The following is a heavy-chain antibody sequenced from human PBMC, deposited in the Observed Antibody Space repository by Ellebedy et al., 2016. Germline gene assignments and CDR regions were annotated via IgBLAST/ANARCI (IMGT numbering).Heavy chain of an antibody. CDR1: GGLFSAYY. Sequence: SETLSLXXAINGGLFSAYYWTWIRQPPGKGLEWLGEVDHSGSTYYSPSLRSRITMSIDTSNYHFSLRLTSVTAADTAVYYCTRGPDYAKTGYWGQGTLVTVSS. J-gene: IGHJ4*02. D-gene: IGHD4-17*01. CDR3: TRGPDYAKTGY. V-gene: IGHV4-34*01. CDR2: VDHSGST.